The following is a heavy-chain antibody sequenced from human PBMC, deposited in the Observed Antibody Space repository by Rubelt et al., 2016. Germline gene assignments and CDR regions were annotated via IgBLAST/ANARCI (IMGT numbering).Heavy chain of an antibody. Sequence: QLQLRESGPGLVKPSETLSLTCTVSGGSISSSSYYWGWIRQPPGKGLEWIGTIYYSWSIYYNPSLKDRFTISVDTSKTYYSLKRSSVTAADTAVYYGARGYDRPNGGLDYWGQGTLVTVSS. CDR1: GGSISSSSYY. CDR3: ARGYDRPNGGLDY. J-gene: IGHJ4*02. V-gene: IGHV4-39*07. CDR2: IYYSWSI. D-gene: IGHD3-22*01.